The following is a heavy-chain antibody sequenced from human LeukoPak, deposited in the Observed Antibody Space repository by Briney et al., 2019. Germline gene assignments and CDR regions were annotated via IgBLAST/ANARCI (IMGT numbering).Heavy chain of an antibody. CDR2: IDDSGFT. D-gene: IGHD1-7*01. J-gene: IGHJ6*03. Sequence: SETLSLTCAVYGGSLNVYYWNWIRQPPGKGLEWIGEIDDSGFTKYNPSLKSRVTISVDTSKKQFSLKLGSVAATDTAVYYCARGLKLYYYMDVWGKGTTVTVS. V-gene: IGHV4-34*01. CDR1: GGSLNVYY. CDR3: ARGLKLYYYMDV.